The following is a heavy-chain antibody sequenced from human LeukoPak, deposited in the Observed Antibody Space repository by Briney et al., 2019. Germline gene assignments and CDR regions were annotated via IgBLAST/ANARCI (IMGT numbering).Heavy chain of an antibody. CDR3: AAEPRPRIVVVPAAIVRVELGDAFDI. CDR1: GFTFTSSA. V-gene: IGHV1-58*01. CDR2: IVVGSGNT. J-gene: IGHJ3*02. Sequence: GTSVKVSCKASGFTFTSSALQWVRQARGQRLEWIGWIVVGSGNTNYAQRFQERVTITRDISTSTAYMELSSLRSEDTAVYYCAAEPRPRIVVVPAAIVRVELGDAFDIWGQGTMVTVSS. D-gene: IGHD2-2*02.